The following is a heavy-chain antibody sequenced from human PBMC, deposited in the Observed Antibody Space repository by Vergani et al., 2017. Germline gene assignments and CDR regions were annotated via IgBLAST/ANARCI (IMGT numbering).Heavy chain of an antibody. V-gene: IGHV3-23*01. CDR1: GFAFSRYA. D-gene: IGHD5-24*01. Sequence: EVQLLESGGRWVQPGGSLRLSCVASGFAFSRYAMSWVRQAPGKGLEWVSGLTASGSGLSYADSVRGRFTISRDNSKYTLFLQMDSLRAEDTAVYYCAKSGWLQHFGAHYFDSWGQGILVTVSS. CDR2: LTASGSGL. J-gene: IGHJ4*02. CDR3: AKSGWLQHFGAHYFDS.